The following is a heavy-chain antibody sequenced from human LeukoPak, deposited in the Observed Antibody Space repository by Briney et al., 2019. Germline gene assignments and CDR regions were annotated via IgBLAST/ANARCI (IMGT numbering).Heavy chain of an antibody. Sequence: ASVKVFCKASGYTFTSYGIIWVRQAPGQGLEWMGWISAYNGNTNYAQKLQGRVTMTTDTSTSTAYVELRSLRSDDTAVYYCAREGTRDAFDIWGQGTMVTFSS. D-gene: IGHD3-10*01. J-gene: IGHJ3*02. CDR2: ISAYNGNT. CDR3: AREGTRDAFDI. V-gene: IGHV1-18*01. CDR1: GYTFTSYG.